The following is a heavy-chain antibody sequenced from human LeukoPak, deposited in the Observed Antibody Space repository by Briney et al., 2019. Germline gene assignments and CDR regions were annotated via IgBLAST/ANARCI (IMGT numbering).Heavy chain of an antibody. CDR2: IYWDDEK. Sequence: GPTLVNPTQTLPLTCTFSGFSLSASAVGVGWIRQAPGEALEWLALIYWDDEKHYSPSLKSRLTITKDTSKNQVVLTMTNMDPVDTATYYCAHRRGRYGPYYFDYWGQGTLVTVSS. J-gene: IGHJ4*02. D-gene: IGHD5-18*01. CDR3: AHRRGRYGPYYFDY. V-gene: IGHV2-5*02. CDR1: GFSLSASAVG.